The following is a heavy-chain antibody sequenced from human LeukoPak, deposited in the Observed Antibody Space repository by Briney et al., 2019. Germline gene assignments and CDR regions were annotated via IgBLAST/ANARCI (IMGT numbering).Heavy chain of an antibody. J-gene: IGHJ4*02. CDR3: ARFSSGWLDFDY. Sequence: ASVKVSCKASGYTFTSYDINWVRQATGQGLEWMGWMNPNSGNTGYAQKFQGRVTMTRNTSISTAFVELSSLRSDDTAVYYCARFSSGWLDFDYWGQGTLVTVSS. CDR1: GYTFTSYD. CDR2: MNPNSGNT. V-gene: IGHV1-8*01. D-gene: IGHD6-19*01.